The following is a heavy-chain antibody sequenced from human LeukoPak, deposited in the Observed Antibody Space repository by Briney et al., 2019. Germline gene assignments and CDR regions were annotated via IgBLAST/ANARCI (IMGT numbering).Heavy chain of an antibody. V-gene: IGHV4-39*07. CDR1: GGSISSYY. Sequence: SETLSLTCTVSGGSISSYYWSWIRQPPGKGLEWIGSIYYSGSTYYNPSLKSRVTISVDTSKNQFSLKLSSVTAADTAVYYCARVYGDYYDAFDIWGQGTMVTVSS. D-gene: IGHD4-17*01. CDR3: ARVYGDYYDAFDI. J-gene: IGHJ3*02. CDR2: IYYSGST.